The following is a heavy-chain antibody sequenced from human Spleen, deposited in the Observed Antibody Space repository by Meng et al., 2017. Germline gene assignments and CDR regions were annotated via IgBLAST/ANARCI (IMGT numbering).Heavy chain of an antibody. D-gene: IGHD4-23*01. J-gene: IGHJ4*02. CDR1: GGSFSGYY. CDR3: ARDRGNLRFDY. Sequence: SETLSLTCAVYGGSFSGYYWSWIRQPPGKGLEWIGEINHSGSTNYNPSLKSRVTISVDTSKNQFALKLSSVTAADTAVYYCARDRGNLRFDYWGQGTLVTVSS. V-gene: IGHV4-34*01. CDR2: INHSGST.